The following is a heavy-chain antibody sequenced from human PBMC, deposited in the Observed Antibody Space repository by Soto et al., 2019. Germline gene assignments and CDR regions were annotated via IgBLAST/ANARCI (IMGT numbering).Heavy chain of an antibody. D-gene: IGHD2-15*01. V-gene: IGHV1-58*02. Sequence: QMQLVQSGPEVKKPGTSVKVSCKASGFTFTSSAMQGVRQARGQRLEWIGWIVVGSGNTNYAQKFQERGPITSDMCTSKGYTGLSSLRSEAKAVYSCAVHYPDRACGGGSCYSWWFDPWGQGALVTVSS. CDR2: IVVGSGNT. CDR1: GFTFTSSA. J-gene: IGHJ5*02. CDR3: AVHYPDRACGGGSCYSWWFDP.